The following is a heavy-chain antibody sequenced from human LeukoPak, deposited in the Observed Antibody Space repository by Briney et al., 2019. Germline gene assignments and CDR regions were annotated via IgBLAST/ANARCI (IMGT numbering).Heavy chain of an antibody. CDR3: SGYSDY. V-gene: IGHV4-38-2*02. D-gene: IGHD3-22*01. CDR2: IYHSGST. CDR1: GYSISSGYY. J-gene: IGHJ4*02. Sequence: PSETLSLTCTVSGYSISSGYYWGWIRQPPGKGLEWIGSIYHSGSTYYNPSLKSRVTISVDTSKNQFSLKLSSVTAADTAVYYCSGYSDYWGQGTLVTVSS.